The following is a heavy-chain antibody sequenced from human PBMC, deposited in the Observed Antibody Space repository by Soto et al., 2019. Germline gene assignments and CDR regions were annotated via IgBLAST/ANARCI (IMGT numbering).Heavy chain of an antibody. Sequence: SETLSLTCTVSGGSISGYYWSWIRQAPGKGLEWIGYIFYRGSTNYNPSLKSRVTISVDTSKNQFSLKLSSVTAADTAVYYCARFSVAAAGTSGIFDYWGQGTLVTVSS. V-gene: IGHV4-59*01. J-gene: IGHJ4*02. CDR3: ARFSVAAAGTSGIFDY. CDR2: IFYRGST. CDR1: GGSISGYY. D-gene: IGHD6-13*01.